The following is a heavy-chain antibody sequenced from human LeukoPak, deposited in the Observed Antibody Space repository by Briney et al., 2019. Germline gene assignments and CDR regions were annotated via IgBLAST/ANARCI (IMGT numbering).Heavy chain of an antibody. V-gene: IGHV1-3*03. CDR2: INAGNGNT. J-gene: IGHJ4*02. D-gene: IGHD6-19*01. Sequence: ASVKVSCKASGYTFTRYYMHWVRQAPGQRLEWMGGINAGNGNTKYSQEFRGRVTITRDTSASAVYMELSSLRSDDMAVYYCARVVRYSSGPLTDLLPYYFDYWGQGTLVTVSS. CDR3: ARVVRYSSGPLTDLLPYYFDY. CDR1: GYTFTRYY.